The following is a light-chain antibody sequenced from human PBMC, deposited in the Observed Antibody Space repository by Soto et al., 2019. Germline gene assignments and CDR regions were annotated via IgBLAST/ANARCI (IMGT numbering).Light chain of an antibody. CDR1: QSVGSSQ. V-gene: IGKV3-20*01. CDR3: QQYGSSPQT. Sequence: EIVLTQSPGTLSLSPGEGATLSCRASQSVGSSQLAWYQQKPGQAPRLLIYGASSRATGIPDRFSASGSGTDFTLTISRLEPEDFAVSYCQQYGSSPQTFGQGTKVDIK. J-gene: IGKJ1*01. CDR2: GAS.